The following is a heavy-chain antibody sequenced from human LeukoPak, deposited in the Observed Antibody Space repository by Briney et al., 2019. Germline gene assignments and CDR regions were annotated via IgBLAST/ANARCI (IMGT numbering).Heavy chain of an antibody. J-gene: IGHJ6*02. D-gene: IGHD4-23*01. CDR3: ARDRELSTVGLPYGMDV. CDR1: GGSISSYY. V-gene: IGHV4-59*01. CDR2: IYYSGST. Sequence: PSETLSLTCTVYGGSISSYYWSWIRQPPGKGLEWIGYIYYSGSTNYNPSLKSRVTISVDTSKNQFSLKLSSVTAADTAVYYCARDRELSTVGLPYGMDVWGQGTTVTVSS.